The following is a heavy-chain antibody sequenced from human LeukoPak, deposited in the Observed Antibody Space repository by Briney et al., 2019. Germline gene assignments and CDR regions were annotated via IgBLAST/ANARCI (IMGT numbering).Heavy chain of an antibody. J-gene: IGHJ3*02. CDR2: IKQDGSKK. CDR3: ARRGGITGAPGAFDI. D-gene: IGHD6-13*01. CDR1: GFPFSSYW. Sequence: GGSLRLSCVASGFPFSSYWMTWVRQAPGKGLEWVANIKQDGSKKSYVDSVKGRFTISRDNAKNSLYLQMNSLRDEDTAVYYCARRGGITGAPGAFDIWGQGTMATVSS. V-gene: IGHV3-7*01.